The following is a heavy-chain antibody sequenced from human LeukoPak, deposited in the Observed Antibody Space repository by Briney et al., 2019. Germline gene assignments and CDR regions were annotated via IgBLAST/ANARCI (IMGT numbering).Heavy chain of an antibody. J-gene: IGHJ4*02. D-gene: IGHD6-13*01. V-gene: IGHV4-4*07. Sequence: PSETLSLTCTVSGGSISSYYWSWIRQPAGKGLGRIYSTGSTNYNPSLKSRVTMSVDTSKNQFSLRLRSVTAADTAVYYCARQIASAGTAGFDFWGQGALVTVSS. CDR3: ARQIASAGTAGFDF. CDR1: GGSISSYY. CDR2: IYSTGST.